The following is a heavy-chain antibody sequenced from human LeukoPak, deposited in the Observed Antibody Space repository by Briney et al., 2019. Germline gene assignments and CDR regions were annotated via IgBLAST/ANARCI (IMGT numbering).Heavy chain of an antibody. D-gene: IGHD3-3*01. Sequence: PGGSLTLSCAASGFAFSSYWMHWVRQAPGKGLVWVSRINSDGSSTSYADSVKGRFTISRDNAKNTLYLQMNSLRAEDTAVYYCARDRPIFGWGHWFDPWGQGTLVTVSS. V-gene: IGHV3-74*01. CDR1: GFAFSSYW. CDR2: INSDGSST. CDR3: ARDRPIFGWGHWFDP. J-gene: IGHJ5*02.